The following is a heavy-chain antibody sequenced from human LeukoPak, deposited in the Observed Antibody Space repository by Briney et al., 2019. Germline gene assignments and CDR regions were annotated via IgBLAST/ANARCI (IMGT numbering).Heavy chain of an antibody. J-gene: IGHJ5*02. V-gene: IGHV3-21*01. Sequence: PGGSLRLSCAASGFTFSSYSMNWVRQAPGKGLEWVSSISSSSSYIYYADSVKGRFTISRDNAKTSLYLQMNSLRAEDTAVYYCACTPYGQQLAWFDPWGQVNLVTVSS. CDR1: GFTFSSYS. CDR3: ACTPYGQQLAWFDP. CDR2: ISSSSSYI. D-gene: IGHD6-13*01.